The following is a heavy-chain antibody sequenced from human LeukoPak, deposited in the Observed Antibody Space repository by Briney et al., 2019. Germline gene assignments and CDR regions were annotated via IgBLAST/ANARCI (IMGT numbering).Heavy chain of an antibody. V-gene: IGHV3-23*01. Sequence: GGSLRLSCAASGFTFSGYAMSWVRQVPGEGLEWVSGISGSGDSTYYADSVKGRFTISRDNSKNTLYVQMNSLRAEGTAVYYCAKDLKGSGWYYFDYWGQGTLVTVSS. CDR2: ISGSGDST. CDR3: AKDLKGSGWYYFDY. D-gene: IGHD6-19*01. J-gene: IGHJ4*02. CDR1: GFTFSGYA.